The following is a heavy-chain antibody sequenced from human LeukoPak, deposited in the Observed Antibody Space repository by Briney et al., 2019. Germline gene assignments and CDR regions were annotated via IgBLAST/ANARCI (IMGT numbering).Heavy chain of an antibody. V-gene: IGHV3-7*01. Sequence: GGSLRLSCAASGFTFTTYWMGWVRQAPGKGLEWVASIKQDGNEKHYVDSVKGRFTISRDSAENTLYLQMNSLRVEDTAVYHCASTNWFDPWGQGTLVIVSS. J-gene: IGHJ5*02. CDR3: ASTNWFDP. CDR2: IKQDGNEK. CDR1: GFTFTTYW.